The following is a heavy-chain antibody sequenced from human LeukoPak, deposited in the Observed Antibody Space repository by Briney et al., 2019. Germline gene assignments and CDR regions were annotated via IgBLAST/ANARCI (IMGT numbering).Heavy chain of an antibody. CDR2: ISAYNGNT. V-gene: IGHV1-18*01. D-gene: IGHD3-16*01. CDR1: GYTFTSYG. CDR3: ARGARMLRRGTHYYYNGMDV. Sequence: ASVKVSCKASGYTFTSYGISWVRQAPGQGLEWMGWISAYNGNTNYAQKLQGRVTITADTSTSTAYMELRSLRSEDTAVYYCARGARMLRRGTHYYYNGMDVWGQGTTVTVSS. J-gene: IGHJ6*02.